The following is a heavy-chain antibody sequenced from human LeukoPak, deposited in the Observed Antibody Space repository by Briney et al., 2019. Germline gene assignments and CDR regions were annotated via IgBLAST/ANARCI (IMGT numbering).Heavy chain of an antibody. CDR2: ISGSGGST. CDR1: GFTFNNYA. D-gene: IGHD6-13*01. V-gene: IGHV3-23*01. Sequence: RGTLRLSCAASGFTFNNYAMTWVRQAPGKGLEWVSAISGSGGSTYYADSVKGRFTISRDNSKNTLYLQINSLRAEDTAVYYCAKDARYSIAWDFDYWGQGTLVTVSS. CDR3: AKDARYSIAWDFDY. J-gene: IGHJ4*02.